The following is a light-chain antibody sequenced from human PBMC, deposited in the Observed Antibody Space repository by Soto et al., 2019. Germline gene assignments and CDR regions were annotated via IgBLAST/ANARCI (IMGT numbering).Light chain of an antibody. Sequence: EIVMTQSPATQSVSPGERATLSRRGSQSVSSNLAWYQQKPGQAPRLLIYGASTRATGIPARFSGSGSGTEFTLTISSLQSEDFAVYYCQQYNNWPPYTFGQGTKLEIK. CDR3: QQYNNWPPYT. V-gene: IGKV3-15*01. CDR2: GAS. J-gene: IGKJ2*01. CDR1: QSVSSN.